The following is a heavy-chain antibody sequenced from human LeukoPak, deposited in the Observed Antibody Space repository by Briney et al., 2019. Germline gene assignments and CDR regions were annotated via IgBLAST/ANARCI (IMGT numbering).Heavy chain of an antibody. J-gene: IGHJ4*02. V-gene: IGHV4-38-2*02. CDR3: ASHLGFGELSSPIDY. CDR1: GYSISSGYY. D-gene: IGHD3-10*01. CDR2: IYHSGST. Sequence: SETLSLTCTVSGYSISSGYYWGWIRQPPGKGLEWFGRIYHSGSTYYNPSLKSRVTISVDTSKNQFSLKLSSVTAADTAVYYCASHLGFGELSSPIDYWGQGTLVTVSS.